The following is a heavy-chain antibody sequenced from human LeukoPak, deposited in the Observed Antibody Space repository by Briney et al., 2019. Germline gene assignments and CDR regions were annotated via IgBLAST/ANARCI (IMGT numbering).Heavy chain of an antibody. D-gene: IGHD6-13*01. CDR2: VDHSGTT. J-gene: IGHJ4*02. Sequence: ESLRLSCAASGFTFSSYTMSWIRQPSGRGLEWIGEVDHSGTTSYSPSLQSRVTISVDTSKNQFSLKMTSMTAADTAVYYCARGRQQDYWSQGTLVTVS. CDR1: GFTFSSYT. V-gene: IGHV4-34*01. CDR3: ARGRQQDY.